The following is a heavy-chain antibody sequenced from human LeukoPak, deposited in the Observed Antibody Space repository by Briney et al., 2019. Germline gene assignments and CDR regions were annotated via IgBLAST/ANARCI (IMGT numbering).Heavy chain of an antibody. V-gene: IGHV3-53*05. Sequence: GGSLRLSCAASGFTVGSNYMSWVRQAPGKGLEWVSVIYSGGSTYYADSVKGRFTISRDNSKNTLYLQMNSLRAEDTAVYYCAKGPTVVRALFDYWGQGTLVTVSS. D-gene: IGHD3-10*01. CDR1: GFTVGSNY. CDR2: IYSGGST. J-gene: IGHJ4*02. CDR3: AKGPTVVRALFDY.